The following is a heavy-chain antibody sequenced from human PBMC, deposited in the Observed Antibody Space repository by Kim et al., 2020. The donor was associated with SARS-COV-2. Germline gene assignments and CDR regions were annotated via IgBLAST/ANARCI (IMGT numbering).Heavy chain of an antibody. Sequence: PRGGSKSDAQKFQGRVTMTRDTSTSTVYMELSSLRSEDTAVYYCARSGMDVWVQGTTVTVSS. CDR2: PRGGSK. V-gene: IGHV1-46*01. J-gene: IGHJ6*02. CDR3: ARSGMDV.